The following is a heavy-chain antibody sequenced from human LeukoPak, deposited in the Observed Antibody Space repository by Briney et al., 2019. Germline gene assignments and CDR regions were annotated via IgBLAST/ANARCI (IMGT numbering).Heavy chain of an antibody. CDR2: ISGSGGST. CDR3: AKVMDSSSSAGDY. J-gene: IGHJ4*02. CDR1: GFTFSSYA. D-gene: IGHD6-6*01. V-gene: IGHV3-23*01. Sequence: PGGSLRLSCAASGFTFSSYAMSWVRQAPGEGLEWVSAISGSGGSTYYADSVKGRFTISRDNSKNTLYLQMNSLRAEDTAVYYCAKVMDSSSSAGDYWGQGTLVIVSS.